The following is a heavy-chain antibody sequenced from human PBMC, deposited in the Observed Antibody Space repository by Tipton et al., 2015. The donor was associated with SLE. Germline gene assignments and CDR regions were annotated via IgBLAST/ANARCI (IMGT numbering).Heavy chain of an antibody. D-gene: IGHD6-13*01. J-gene: IGHJ5*02. CDR1: GVSFSDYS. CDR2: FYYGGST. V-gene: IGHV4-59*01. Sequence: TLSLTCTVSGVSFSDYSWSWVRQPPGKGLERIGYFYYGGSTNYNPSLKSRVTISVDTSKNQFSLKLTSVTAADTATYYCARGGEAAAGYSWFDAWGQGALVTVSS. CDR3: ARGGEAAAGYSWFDA.